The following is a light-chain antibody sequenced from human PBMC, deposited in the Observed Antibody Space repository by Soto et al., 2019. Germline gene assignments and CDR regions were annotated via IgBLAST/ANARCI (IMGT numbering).Light chain of an antibody. V-gene: IGKV3-11*01. Sequence: EIVLTQSPATLSLSPGERATLSCRASQSVSSYLAWYQQKLGQAPRLLIYDASNRATGIPARFSGSGSGTDSTLPISSREPEDFAVYYCQPRSNWPITFGQGTRLEIK. CDR3: QPRSNWPIT. CDR2: DAS. CDR1: QSVSSY. J-gene: IGKJ5*01.